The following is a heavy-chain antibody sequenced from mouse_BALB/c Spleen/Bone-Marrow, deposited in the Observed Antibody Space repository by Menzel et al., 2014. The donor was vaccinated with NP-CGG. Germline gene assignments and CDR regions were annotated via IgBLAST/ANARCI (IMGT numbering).Heavy chain of an antibody. CDR2: IRNKANGYTT. CDR1: GFTFTDYY. Sequence: EVNLVDSGGGLAQPGGSLRLSCATSGFTFTDYYMSWVRQPPGKALEWLGFIRNKANGYTTEYSVSVKGRFTISRDNSQSILYLQMNTLRAEDSATYYCARDAYRYAMDYWGQGTSVTVSS. CDR3: ARDAYRYAMDY. J-gene: IGHJ4*01. D-gene: IGHD2-14*01. V-gene: IGHV7-3*02.